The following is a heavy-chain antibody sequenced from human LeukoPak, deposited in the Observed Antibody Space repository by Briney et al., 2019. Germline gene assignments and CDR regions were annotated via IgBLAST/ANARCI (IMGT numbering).Heavy chain of an antibody. CDR2: ISYDGSNK. D-gene: IGHD2/OR15-2a*01. Sequence: PGRSLRLSCAASGFTFSSYGMHWVRQAPGKGLEWVAVISYDGSNKYYADSVKGRFTISRDNSKSTLYLQMNSLRAEDTAVYYCAKVPFPTSDLYYFDYWGQGTLVTAS. J-gene: IGHJ4*02. CDR1: GFTFSSYG. CDR3: AKVPFPTSDLYYFDY. V-gene: IGHV3-30*18.